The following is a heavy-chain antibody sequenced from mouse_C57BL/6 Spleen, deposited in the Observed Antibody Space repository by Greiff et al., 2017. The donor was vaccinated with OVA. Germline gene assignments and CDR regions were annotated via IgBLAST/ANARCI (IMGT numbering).Heavy chain of an antibody. V-gene: IGHV1-52*01. J-gene: IGHJ3*01. CDR3: ARGPDSKGFAY. CDR1: GYTFTSYW. Sequence: QVQLQQPGAELVRPGSSVKLSCKASGYTFTSYWMHWVKQRPIQGLEWIGNIDPSDSETHYNQKFKDKATLTVDKSSSTAYMQLSSLTSEDSAVYYCARGPDSKGFAYWGQGTLVTVSA. CDR2: IDPSDSET. D-gene: IGHD2-5*01.